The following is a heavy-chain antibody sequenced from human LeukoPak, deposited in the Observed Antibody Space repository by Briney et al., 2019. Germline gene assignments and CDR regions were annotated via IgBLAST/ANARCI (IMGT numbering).Heavy chain of an antibody. J-gene: IGHJ4*02. Sequence: GGSLRLSCATSGFIFSHHGMNWVRQAPGKGLEWVSGVRADAVTTYYADSVKGRFIISRDNSKNTVYLQMNSLSAEDAAVYYCVKDDGWVQYANWGQGTLVTVSS. V-gene: IGHV3-23*01. CDR3: VKDDGWVQYAN. CDR2: VRADAVTT. CDR1: GFIFSHHG. D-gene: IGHD5-24*01.